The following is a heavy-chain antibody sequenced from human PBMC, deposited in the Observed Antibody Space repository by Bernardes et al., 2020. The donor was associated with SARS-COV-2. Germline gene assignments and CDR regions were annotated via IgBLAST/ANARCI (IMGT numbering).Heavy chain of an antibody. V-gene: IGHV1-24*01. CDR3: ATEDT. J-gene: IGHJ5*02. CDR2: SDPDEGRT. CDR1: GYTLSELS. Sequence: ASVKVSCKFSGYTLSELSIHWVRQAPGKGLEWMGGSDPDEGRTVYAQNLQGRVTMTEDTSTDTAYMQLNSLTSEDTAVYYCATEDTWGQGTLIIVSS.